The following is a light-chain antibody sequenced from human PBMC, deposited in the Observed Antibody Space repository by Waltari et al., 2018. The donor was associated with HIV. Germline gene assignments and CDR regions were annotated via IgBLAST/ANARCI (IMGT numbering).Light chain of an antibody. CDR1: QGVGGN. CDR2: GAA. CDR3: QQYNIRPRGNT. Sequence: DIVMTQSPAILSVSPGERVTLPCRASQGVGGNLAWYQQKVGQAPRILIYGAATRAAEIPVRFSGSGSGTDFTLTIDSLQSEDFATYYCQQYNIRPRGNTFGQGTKLQIK. J-gene: IGKJ2*01. V-gene: IGKV3-15*01.